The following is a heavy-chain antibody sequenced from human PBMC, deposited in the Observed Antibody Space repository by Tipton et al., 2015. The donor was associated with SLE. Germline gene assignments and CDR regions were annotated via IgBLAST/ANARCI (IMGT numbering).Heavy chain of an antibody. CDR3: ARVHYDILTGYGFDF. CDR2: IYYSGRT. J-gene: IGHJ5*01. Sequence: TLSLTCAVYGGSFSGYYWSWIRQPPGKGLEWIGNIYYSGRTYYNPSLKSRVTISGDTSKNQFSLKVSSVTAADTAVYYCARVHYDILTGYGFDFWGQGTLVTVSS. D-gene: IGHD3-9*01. V-gene: IGHV4-34*01. CDR1: GGSFSGYY.